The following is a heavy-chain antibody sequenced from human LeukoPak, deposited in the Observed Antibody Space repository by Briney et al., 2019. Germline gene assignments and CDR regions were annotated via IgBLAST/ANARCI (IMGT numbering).Heavy chain of an antibody. Sequence: GGSLRLSCAASGFSFNNYAMYWVRQAPGKGLEWVALISYDGGDKYYAESMKGRITISRDNAKNSLYLQMNSLRAEDTAVYYCAREAVRATRAFDIWGQGTMVTVSS. D-gene: IGHD3-10*02. CDR3: AREAVRATRAFDI. V-gene: IGHV3-30*03. CDR2: ISYDGGDK. J-gene: IGHJ3*02. CDR1: GFSFNNYA.